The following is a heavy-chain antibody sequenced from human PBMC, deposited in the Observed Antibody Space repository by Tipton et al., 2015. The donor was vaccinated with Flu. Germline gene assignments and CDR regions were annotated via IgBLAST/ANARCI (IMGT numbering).Heavy chain of an antibody. V-gene: IGHV4-38-2*01. J-gene: IGHJ5*02. Sequence: LSLTCAVSGYSIRSGYYWDWIRQPPGKGLEWIGSIHQSGSTYYKPSLKSRVTISVDTSKNQFSLKLSSVTAADTAVYYCAMYYYDSSSYYSQGWFDPWGQGTLVTVSS. CDR2: IHQSGST. CDR3: AMYYYDSSSYYSQGWFDP. D-gene: IGHD3-22*01. CDR1: GYSIRSGYY.